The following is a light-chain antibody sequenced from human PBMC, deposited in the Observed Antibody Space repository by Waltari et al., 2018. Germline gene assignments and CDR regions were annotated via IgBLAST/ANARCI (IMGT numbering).Light chain of an antibody. Sequence: DIQMTQSPYSLSASVGHRVTITCRASQSITTYLNWYQQKPGKAPKLLIYATSSLQTGVPSRFSGSGAGTDFNLNISKRRPEDFATYLCQQSYSTPLTFGKGTKVEIK. CDR3: QQSYSTPLT. J-gene: IGKJ1*01. CDR2: ATS. CDR1: QSITTY. V-gene: IGKV1-39*01.